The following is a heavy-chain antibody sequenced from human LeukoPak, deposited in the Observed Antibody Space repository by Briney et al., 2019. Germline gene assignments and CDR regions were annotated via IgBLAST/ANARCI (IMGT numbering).Heavy chain of an antibody. Sequence: EASVKVSCKASGYTFTGYYMHWVRQAPGQGLEWMGRINPNSGGTNYAQKFQGRVTMTRDTSISTAYMELSRLRSDDTAVYYCARGYYGSGSYSTIDYWGQGTLVTVS. V-gene: IGHV1-2*06. CDR2: INPNSGGT. CDR1: GYTFTGYY. D-gene: IGHD3-10*01. J-gene: IGHJ4*02. CDR3: ARGYYGSGSYSTIDY.